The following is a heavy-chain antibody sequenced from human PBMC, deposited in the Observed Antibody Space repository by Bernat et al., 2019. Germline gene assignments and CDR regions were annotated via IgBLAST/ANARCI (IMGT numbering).Heavy chain of an antibody. CDR2: IYYSGST. V-gene: IGHV4-30-4*01. J-gene: IGHJ3*02. Sequence: QVQLQESGLGLVKPSQTLSLTCTVSGGSISSGDYYWSWIRQPPGKGLEWIGYIYYSGSTYYNPSLKSRVTISVDTSKNQFSLKLSSVTAADTAVYYCARRAPDELDPDAFDIWGQGTMVTVSS. CDR3: ARRAPDELDPDAFDI. CDR1: GGSISSGDYY. D-gene: IGHD6-13*01.